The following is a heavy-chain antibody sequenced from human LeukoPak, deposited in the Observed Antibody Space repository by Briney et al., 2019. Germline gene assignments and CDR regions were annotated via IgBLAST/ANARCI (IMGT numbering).Heavy chain of an antibody. D-gene: IGHD6-19*01. J-gene: IGHJ4*02. Sequence: SETLSLTCTVSGGSISSYSWSWIRQPPGKGLEWIGYIYYSGSTNYNPSLKSRVTISVDTSKNQFSLKLSSVTAADTAVYYCATTPSGWYGLGYWGQGTLVTVSS. V-gene: IGHV4-59*01. CDR1: GGSISSYS. CDR3: ATTPSGWYGLGY. CDR2: IYYSGST.